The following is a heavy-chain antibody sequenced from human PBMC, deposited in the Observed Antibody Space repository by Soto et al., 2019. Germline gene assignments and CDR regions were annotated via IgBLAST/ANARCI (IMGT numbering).Heavy chain of an antibody. Sequence: QVQLVESGGGVVQPGRSLRLSCAASGFTFSSYGMHWVRQAPGKGLEWVAVISYDGSNKYYADSVKGRFTISRDNSKNTLYLQMNSLRAEDTAVYYCAKAAYPFYYGMDVWGQGTTVTVSS. D-gene: IGHD3-16*01. CDR3: AKAAYPFYYGMDV. V-gene: IGHV3-30*18. CDR2: ISYDGSNK. CDR1: GFTFSSYG. J-gene: IGHJ6*02.